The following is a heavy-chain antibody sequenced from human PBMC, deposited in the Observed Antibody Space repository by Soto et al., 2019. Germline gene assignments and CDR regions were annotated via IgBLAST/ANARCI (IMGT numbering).Heavy chain of an antibody. CDR3: ARDIASYAYGEGY. CDR1: GGSINSYW. Sequence: SETLSLTCTVSGGSINSYWWSWIRQPAGKGLEWIGRVYSSGTTDYNPSLNSRATMSVETSKNQFSLKLSSVTAADTAVYYCARDIASYAYGEGYWGQGIQVTAPQ. J-gene: IGHJ4*02. D-gene: IGHD2-21*01. CDR2: VYSSGTT. V-gene: IGHV4-4*07.